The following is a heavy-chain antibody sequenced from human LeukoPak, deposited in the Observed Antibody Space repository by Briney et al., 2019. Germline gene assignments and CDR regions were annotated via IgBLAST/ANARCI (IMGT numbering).Heavy chain of an antibody. CDR3: ARDVGPFGELLFPFDY. D-gene: IGHD3-10*01. CDR1: GFTFDDYA. Sequence: GGSLRLSCAASGFTFDDYAMHWVRQAPGKGLEWVSGISWNSGSIGYADSVKGRFTISRDNAKNSLYLQMNSLRAEDTAVYYCARDVGPFGELLFPFDYWGQGTLVTVSS. V-gene: IGHV3-9*01. CDR2: ISWNSGSI. J-gene: IGHJ4*02.